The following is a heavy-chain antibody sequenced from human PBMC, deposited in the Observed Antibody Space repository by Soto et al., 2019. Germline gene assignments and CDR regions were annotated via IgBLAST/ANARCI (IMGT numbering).Heavy chain of an antibody. V-gene: IGHV4-59*01. CDR1: GGSISSYY. Sequence: QVQLQESGPGLVKPSETLSLTCTVSGGSISSYYWSWVRQPPGKGLEWIGNIYYSGSTNYHPSLKSRVTISVDTSKNHFSLKLSSVTAADTAVYYCARRYGASFDYWGQGTLVTVSS. D-gene: IGHD4-17*01. J-gene: IGHJ4*02. CDR3: ARRYGASFDY. CDR2: IYYSGST.